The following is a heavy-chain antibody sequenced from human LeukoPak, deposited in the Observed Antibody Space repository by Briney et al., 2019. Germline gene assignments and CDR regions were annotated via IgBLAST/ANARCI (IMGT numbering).Heavy chain of an antibody. CDR3: ARGRYSYGYFPVY. D-gene: IGHD5-18*01. CDR1: GHTFTSYD. V-gene: IGHV1-8*01. CDR2: MNPNSGNT. J-gene: IGHJ4*02. Sequence: ASVKVSCKASGHTFTSYDINWVRQATGQGLEWMGWMNPNSGNTGYAQKFQGRVTMTRNTSISTAYMELSSLRSEDTAVYYCARGRYSYGYFPVYWGQGTLVTVSS.